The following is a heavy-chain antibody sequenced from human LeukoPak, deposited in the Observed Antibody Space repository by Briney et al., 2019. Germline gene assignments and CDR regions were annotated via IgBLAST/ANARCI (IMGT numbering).Heavy chain of an antibody. Sequence: SETLSLTCTVSGGSIFSYYWNWIRQSPGKGLEWVGYIYANWITTYNPSLRSRGSISIDTSRNQFSLRLTSVTAADTATYYCARRAYYDSSGYKPTAGYFDLWGRGTLVTVSS. V-gene: IGHV4-4*08. J-gene: IGHJ2*01. D-gene: IGHD3-22*01. CDR3: ARRAYYDSSGYKPTAGYFDL. CDR2: IYANWIT. CDR1: GGSIFSYY.